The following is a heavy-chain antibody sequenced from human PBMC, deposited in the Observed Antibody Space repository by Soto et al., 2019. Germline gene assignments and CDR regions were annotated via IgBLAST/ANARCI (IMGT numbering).Heavy chain of an antibody. CDR1: GGSISSGDDF. CDR2: IYYSGST. Sequence: QVQLQESGPGLVKPSQTLSLTCTVSGGSISSGDDFWTWIRQPPGKGLECIGYIYYSGSTYYNPSLKSRLTMSVDTSKNQFSLKLSSVTAADTAVYYCARDRAKRKDYYYYGMDVWGQGTTVTVSS. CDR3: ARDRAKRKDYYYYGMDV. V-gene: IGHV4-30-4*01. J-gene: IGHJ6*02. D-gene: IGHD3-10*01.